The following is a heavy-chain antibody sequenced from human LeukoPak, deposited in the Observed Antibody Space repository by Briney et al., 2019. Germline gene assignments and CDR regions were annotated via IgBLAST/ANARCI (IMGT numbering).Heavy chain of an antibody. Sequence: GGSLRLSCAASGFTFSTHWMSWVRQAPGKGLEWVSAISGSGGSTNYADSVKGRFTISRDNSKNTLYLQMNSLRAEDTAVYYCAKVANRGWGDAFDIWGQGTMVTVS. D-gene: IGHD3-10*01. CDR3: AKVANRGWGDAFDI. CDR2: ISGSGGST. CDR1: GFTFSTHW. V-gene: IGHV3-23*01. J-gene: IGHJ3*02.